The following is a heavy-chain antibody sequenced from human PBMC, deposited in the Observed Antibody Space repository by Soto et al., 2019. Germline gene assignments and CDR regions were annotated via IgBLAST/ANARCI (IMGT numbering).Heavy chain of an antibody. J-gene: IGHJ4*02. CDR3: AKGGRQRLVTSDFNH. Sequence: VQLVESGGGVFQPGRSLRLSCAASGFTFSDYAMHWVRQAPGKGLEWVAVVSHDGRNTHYADSVQGRFTISRDIYQNTGSLEMTRLRAEDTAVYYCAKGGRQRLVTSDFNHWGQGVLVTGSS. V-gene: IGHV3-30*18. D-gene: IGHD6-13*01. CDR2: VSHDGRNT. CDR1: GFTFSDYA.